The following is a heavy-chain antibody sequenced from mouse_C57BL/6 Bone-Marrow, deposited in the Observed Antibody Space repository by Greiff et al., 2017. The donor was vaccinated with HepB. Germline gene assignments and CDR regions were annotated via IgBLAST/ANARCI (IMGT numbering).Heavy chain of an antibody. V-gene: IGHV1-47*01. Sequence: QVQLQQSGAELVKPGASVKMSCKASGYTFTTYPIEWMKQNHGKSLEWIGNFHPYNDDTKYNEKFKGKATLTVVKSSSTVYLELSRLTSDDSAVYYCARGSYYSKGGFAYWGQGTLVTVSA. D-gene: IGHD2-5*01. CDR1: GYTFTTYP. CDR2: FHPYNDDT. J-gene: IGHJ3*01. CDR3: ARGSYYSKGGFAY.